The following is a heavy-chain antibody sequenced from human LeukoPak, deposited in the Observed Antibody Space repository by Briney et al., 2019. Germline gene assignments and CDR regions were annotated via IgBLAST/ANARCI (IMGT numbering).Heavy chain of an antibody. CDR3: AREGAVPAVIIDY. CDR2: IKQDGSEK. D-gene: IGHD2-2*01. CDR1: GFTFSSYW. J-gene: IGHJ4*02. Sequence: GGSLRLSCAASGFTFSSYWMSWVRQAPGKGLEWVANIKQDGSEKYYVDSVKGRFTISRDNAKNSLYLQMNRLRAEDTAVYYCAREGAVPAVIIDYWGQGTLVTVSS. V-gene: IGHV3-7*01.